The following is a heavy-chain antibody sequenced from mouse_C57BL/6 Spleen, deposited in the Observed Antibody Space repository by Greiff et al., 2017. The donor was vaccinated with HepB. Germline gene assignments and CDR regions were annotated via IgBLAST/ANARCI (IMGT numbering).Heavy chain of an antibody. CDR3: AREYYGSSLYAMDY. D-gene: IGHD1-1*01. CDR2: IYPGSGST. V-gene: IGHV1-55*01. CDR1: GYTFTSYW. J-gene: IGHJ4*01. Sequence: QVQLQQPGAELVKPGASVKMSCKASGYTFTSYWITWVNQRPGQGLEWIGDIYPGSGSTNYNEKFKSKATLTVDTSSSTAYMQLSSLTSEDSAVYYCAREYYGSSLYAMDYWGQGTSVTVSS.